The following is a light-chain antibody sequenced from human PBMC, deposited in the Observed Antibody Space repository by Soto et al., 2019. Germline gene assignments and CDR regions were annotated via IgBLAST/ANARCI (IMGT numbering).Light chain of an antibody. Sequence: VLTQSPATLSVSPGERVTLSCRASQSVSSLLAWYQQKPGQAPRLLIYSTSTRATGIPARFSGSGSGTEFTLTISSLLSEDFAIYYCQQYHYWPYTFGQGTNLEIK. CDR3: QQYHYWPYT. J-gene: IGKJ2*01. V-gene: IGKV3-15*01. CDR1: QSVSSL. CDR2: STS.